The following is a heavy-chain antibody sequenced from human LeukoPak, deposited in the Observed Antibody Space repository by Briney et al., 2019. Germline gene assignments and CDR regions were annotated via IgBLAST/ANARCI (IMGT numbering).Heavy chain of an antibody. CDR2: ISDSGNT. CDR3: AKAPVTTCRGAYCYPFDY. CDR1: QFSFSTYW. D-gene: IGHD2-21*01. V-gene: IGHV3-23*01. Sequence: GGSLRLSCEASQFSFSTYWMTWVRQAPGKGPEWVSAISDSGNTYHADSVKGRFTISRDSSKNTLFLQMNRLRPEDAAVYYCAKAPVTTCRGAYCYPFDYWGQGTLVTVSS. J-gene: IGHJ4*02.